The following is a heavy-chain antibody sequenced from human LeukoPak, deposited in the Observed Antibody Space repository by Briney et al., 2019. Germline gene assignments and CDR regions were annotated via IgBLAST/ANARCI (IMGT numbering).Heavy chain of an antibody. J-gene: IGHJ3*02. Sequence: TGGSLRLSCAASGFTFSSYAMSWVRQVPGKGLKWVSAISGIGGSTYYADSVKGRLTISRDNSKNTLYLQMNSLRAEDTAVYYCAKNPYSYAPDAFDIWGQGTMVTVSS. V-gene: IGHV3-23*01. CDR3: AKNPYSYAPDAFDI. CDR2: ISGIGGST. CDR1: GFTFSSYA. D-gene: IGHD5-18*01.